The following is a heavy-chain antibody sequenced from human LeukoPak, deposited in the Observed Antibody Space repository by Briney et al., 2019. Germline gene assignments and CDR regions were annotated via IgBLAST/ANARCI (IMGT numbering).Heavy chain of an antibody. CDR3: AREGSYGWRPIDY. Sequence: PSETLSLTCAGYGGSFSGYYWSWIRQPPGKGLEWIGEINHSGSTNYNPSLKSRVTISVDTSKDQFSLKLSSVTAADTAVYYCAREGSYGWRPIDYWGQGTLVTVSS. CDR2: INHSGST. CDR1: GGSFSGYY. D-gene: IGHD5-18*01. V-gene: IGHV4-34*01. J-gene: IGHJ4*02.